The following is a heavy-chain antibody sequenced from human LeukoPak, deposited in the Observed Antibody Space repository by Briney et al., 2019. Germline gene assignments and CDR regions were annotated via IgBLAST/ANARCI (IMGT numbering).Heavy chain of an antibody. CDR1: GGSISSYY. CDR2: IYTSGST. CDR3: ARQTVLLGSSSGGDYFDY. V-gene: IGHV4-4*09. J-gene: IGHJ4*02. D-gene: IGHD6-6*01. Sequence: PSETLSLTCTVSGGSISSYYWSWIRQPPGKGLEWIGYIYTSGSTNYNPSLKSRVTISVDTSKNQFSLKLSSVTAADTAVYYCARQTVLLGSSSGGDYFDYWGQGTLVTVSS.